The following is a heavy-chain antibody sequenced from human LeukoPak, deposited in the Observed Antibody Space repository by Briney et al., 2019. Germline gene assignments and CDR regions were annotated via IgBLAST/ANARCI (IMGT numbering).Heavy chain of an antibody. Sequence: SETLSLTCTVSGGSISSSSYYWGWIRQPPGKGLEWIGSIYYSGSTHYNPSLRSRVTISVDTSKNQFSLKLSSVTAADTAVYYCASRSALIAVAGRRTYYFDYWGQGTLVTVSS. V-gene: IGHV4-39*01. CDR3: ASRSALIAVAGRRTYYFDY. CDR1: GGSISSSSYY. D-gene: IGHD6-19*01. CDR2: IYYSGST. J-gene: IGHJ4*02.